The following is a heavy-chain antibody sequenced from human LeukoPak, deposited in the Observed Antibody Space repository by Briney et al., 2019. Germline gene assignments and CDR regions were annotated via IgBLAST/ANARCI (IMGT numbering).Heavy chain of an antibody. D-gene: IGHD6-19*01. CDR1: GFTVSSNY. J-gene: IGHJ4*02. CDR3: ARGSPAIAVAGLYYFDY. CDR2: IYSGGST. V-gene: IGHV3-53*01. Sequence: PGGSLRLSCAASGFTVSSNYMSWVRQAPGKGLEWVSVIYSGGSTYYADSVKGRFTISRDNSKNTLYLQMNSLRAEDTAVYYCARGSPAIAVAGLYYFDYWGQGTLVTVSS.